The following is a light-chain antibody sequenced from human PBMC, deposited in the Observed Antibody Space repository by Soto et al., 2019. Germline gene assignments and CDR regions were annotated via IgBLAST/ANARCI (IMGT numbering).Light chain of an antibody. CDR2: KNN. CDR3: AVWDDSLSGRV. V-gene: IGLV1-47*01. CDR1: SSNIGSHN. J-gene: IGLJ2*01. Sequence: QSVLTQPPSASGTPGQRVTISCSGSSSNIGSHNIYWYQQLPGTAPQLLIYKNNQRPSGVPDRFSGSKSGTSASLAISGLRSEDEADYYCAVWDDSLSGRVFGGATKLTVL.